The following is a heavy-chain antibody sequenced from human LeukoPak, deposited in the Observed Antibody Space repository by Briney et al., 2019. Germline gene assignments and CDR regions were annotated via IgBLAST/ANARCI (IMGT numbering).Heavy chain of an antibody. CDR2: IYYSGST. CDR1: GGSISSSSYY. J-gene: IGHJ4*02. Sequence: SETLSLTCTVSGGSISSSSYYWGWIRQPPGKGLEWIGSIYYSGSTYYNPSLKSRVTISVDTSKNQFSLKLSSVTAADTAVYYCARDKAGSYLFDYWGQGTLVTVSS. CDR3: ARDKAGSYLFDY. V-gene: IGHV4-39*07. D-gene: IGHD3-16*02.